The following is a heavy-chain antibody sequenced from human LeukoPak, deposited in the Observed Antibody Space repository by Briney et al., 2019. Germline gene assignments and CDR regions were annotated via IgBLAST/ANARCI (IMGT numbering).Heavy chain of an antibody. CDR2: TRDKAHSYTT. CDR1: GDSINYNY. D-gene: IGHD4-17*01. Sequence: LSLTCTVSGDSINYNYWWSWVRQPPGKGLEWVGRTRDKAHSYTTEYAASVKGRFSISRDDSKNSLYLQMNSLKTEDTAVYYCVRVCSKNGDYSFDYWGQGTPVTVSS. J-gene: IGHJ4*02. CDR3: VRVCSKNGDYSFDY. V-gene: IGHV3-72*01.